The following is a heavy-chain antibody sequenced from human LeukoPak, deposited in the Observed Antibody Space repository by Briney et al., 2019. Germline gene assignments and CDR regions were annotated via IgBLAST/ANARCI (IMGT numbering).Heavy chain of an antibody. J-gene: IGHJ6*02. CDR2: ISSSSSYI. V-gene: IGHV3-21*01. Sequence: GGSLRLSRAASGFTFSSYSMNWARQAPGKGLEWVSSISSSSSYIYYADSVKGRFIISRDNAKDSLYLQMNSLRAEDTAVYYCARASSYYYGMDVWGQGTTVTGSS. CDR3: ARASSYYYGMDV. CDR1: GFTFSSYS.